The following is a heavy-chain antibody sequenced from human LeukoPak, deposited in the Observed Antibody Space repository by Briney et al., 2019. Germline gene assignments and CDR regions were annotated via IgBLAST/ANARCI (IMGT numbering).Heavy chain of an antibody. Sequence: SGPTLVNPTETLTLTCTLFGLSLNTEGVGVGWIRQPPGKPLEWLALIYWDDDKRYSPSLKSRLTIRKDTSKNHVVLTMTNVDPEDTAIYYCARRRSFVLNGDWGGAMPFDIWGQGTMVTVSS. CDR1: GLSLNTEGVG. CDR2: IYWDDDK. D-gene: IGHD2-2*01. V-gene: IGHV2-5*02. J-gene: IGHJ3*02. CDR3: ARRRSFVLNGDWGGAMPFDI.